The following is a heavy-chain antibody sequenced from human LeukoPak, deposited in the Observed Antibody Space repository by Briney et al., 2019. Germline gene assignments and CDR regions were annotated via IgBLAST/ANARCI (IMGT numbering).Heavy chain of an antibody. V-gene: IGHV3-53*01. Sequence: GGSLRLSCAPSGFTVSTYYMTWVRQAPGKGLECVSVIYSSGSTYYADSVKGRFTVSRDNSKNTLYLQMNSLRAEDTAMYYCARGLGYCTSTTCLLPFDYSGQGTLVTVSS. CDR1: GFTVSTYY. CDR3: ARGLGYCTSTTCLLPFDY. J-gene: IGHJ4*02. D-gene: IGHD2-2*01. CDR2: IYSSGST.